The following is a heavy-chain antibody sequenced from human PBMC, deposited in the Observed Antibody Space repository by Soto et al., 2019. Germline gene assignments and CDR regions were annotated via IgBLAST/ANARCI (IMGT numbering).Heavy chain of an antibody. Sequence: TSGTQSLTYTVSDGSISSSDGSWIRQTQGKGLEWLAYINHGGSTNYNPSLKSRVTISVDTSKNQFSLKLSSVTAADTAVYYCARRETIVATISGRYYYYYGMDVWGQGTTVTVSS. CDR3: ARRETIVATISGRYYYYYGMDV. J-gene: IGHJ6*02. V-gene: IGHV4-59*12. CDR1: DGSISSSD. CDR2: INHGGST. D-gene: IGHD2-15*01.